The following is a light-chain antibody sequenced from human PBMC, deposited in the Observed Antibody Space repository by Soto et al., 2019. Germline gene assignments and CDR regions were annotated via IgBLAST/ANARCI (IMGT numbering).Light chain of an antibody. CDR2: ENN. CDR3: GTWDSSLRGGV. V-gene: IGLV1-51*02. J-gene: IGLJ2*01. Sequence: QSVLTQPPSVSAAPGQKVTISCSGSSSNIGNNYVSWYQQLPGTAPKLLIYENNKRPSGIPDRFSGSKSGTSATLGITGRQTGDEADYYCGTWDSSLRGGVFGGGTKLTVL. CDR1: SSNIGNNY.